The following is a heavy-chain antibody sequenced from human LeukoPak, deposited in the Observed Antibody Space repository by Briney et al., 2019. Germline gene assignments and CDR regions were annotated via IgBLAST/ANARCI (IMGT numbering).Heavy chain of an antibody. CDR1: GFTFGTYG. D-gene: IGHD5-18*01. Sequence: GGSWRLSFAVSGFTFGTYGMSWVRQAPGKGRGWVSGFISSGGSTYYADSVKGRFTISRDNSKNTLYLPMTSLRAEDTAVYYCAKGSGYTYRLYYFEYWGQGTLITVSS. CDR2: FISSGGST. V-gene: IGHV3-23*01. CDR3: AKGSGYTYRLYYFEY. J-gene: IGHJ4*02.